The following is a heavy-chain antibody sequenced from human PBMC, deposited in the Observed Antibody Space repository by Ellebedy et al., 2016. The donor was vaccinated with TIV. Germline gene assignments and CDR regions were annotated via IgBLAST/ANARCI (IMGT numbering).Heavy chain of an antibody. D-gene: IGHD3-3*01. CDR3: ARGGTIFGVVWVSGDHMDV. CDR2: INHSGST. J-gene: IGHJ6*03. CDR1: GGSFSGYY. Sequence: SETLSLXCAVYGGSFSGYYWSWIRQPPGKGLEWIGEINHSGSTNYNPSLKSRVTISVDTSKNQFSLKLSSVTAADTAVYYCARGGTIFGVVWVSGDHMDVWGKGTTVTVSS. V-gene: IGHV4-34*01.